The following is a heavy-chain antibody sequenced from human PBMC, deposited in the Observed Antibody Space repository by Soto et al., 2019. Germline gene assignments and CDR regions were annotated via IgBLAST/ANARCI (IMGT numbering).Heavy chain of an antibody. CDR1: GFTFSSYS. CDR3: ARRQISPPTRGAAAARGAMDV. J-gene: IGHJ6*02. Sequence: GGSLRLSCAASGFTFSSYSMNWVRQAPGKGLEWVSYICSSGSSKYYADSVKGRFTISRDNSKNTLYLQMSSLRAEDTAVYYCARRQISPPTRGAAAARGAMDVWGQGTTVTVSS. D-gene: IGHD6-13*01. V-gene: IGHV3-48*01. CDR2: ICSSGSSK.